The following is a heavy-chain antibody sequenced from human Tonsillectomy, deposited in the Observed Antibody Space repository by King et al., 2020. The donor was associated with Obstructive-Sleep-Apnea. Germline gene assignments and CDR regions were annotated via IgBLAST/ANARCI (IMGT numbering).Heavy chain of an antibody. CDR2: ISGSGGST. CDR1: GFTFSSYA. D-gene: IGHD3-3*01. Sequence: VQLVESGGGLVQPGGSLRLSCAASGFTFSSYAMSWVRQAPGKGLEWVSAISGSGGSTYYADSVKGRFTISRDNSKNTLYLQMNSRRAEDTAVYYCAKDVTVATIVGVGGVDYWGQGTLVTVSS. V-gene: IGHV3-23*04. J-gene: IGHJ4*02. CDR3: AKDVTVATIVGVGGVDY.